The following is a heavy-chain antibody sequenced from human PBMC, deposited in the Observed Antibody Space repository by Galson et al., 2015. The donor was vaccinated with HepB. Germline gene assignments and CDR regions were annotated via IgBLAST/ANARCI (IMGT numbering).Heavy chain of an antibody. V-gene: IGHV2-5*01. Sequence: PALVKPTQTLTLTCTFSVFSLSASGVGVGWIRQPPGKALEWLALIYWNDEKRYSPSLKSRLTITKDTSKNQVVITMTSMDPVDTATHYCARVYCSSATCPHNDYWGQGTLVTVSS. J-gene: IGHJ4*02. CDR3: ARVYCSSATCPHNDY. CDR2: IYWNDEK. D-gene: IGHD2-2*01. CDR1: VFSLSASGVG.